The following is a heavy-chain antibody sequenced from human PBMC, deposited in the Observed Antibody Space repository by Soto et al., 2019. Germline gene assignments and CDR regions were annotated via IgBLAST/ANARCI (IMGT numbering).Heavy chain of an antibody. CDR1: GFTFSSYA. J-gene: IGHJ4*02. CDR3: AKETSYDSSGYYHYYFDY. CDR2: ISGSGGST. V-gene: IGHV3-23*01. Sequence: PGGSLRLSCAASGFTFSSYAMSWVRQAPGKGLEWVSAISGSGGSTYYADSVKGRFTISRDNSKNTLYLQMNSLRAEDTAVYYCAKETSYDSSGYYHYYFDYWGQGTLVTVSS. D-gene: IGHD3-22*01.